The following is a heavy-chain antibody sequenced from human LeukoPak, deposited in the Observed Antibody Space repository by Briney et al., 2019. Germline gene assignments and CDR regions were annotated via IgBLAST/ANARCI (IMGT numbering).Heavy chain of an antibody. V-gene: IGHV1-69*04. CDR3: ARGGGRWLQLSVADYYGMDV. D-gene: IGHD5-24*01. J-gene: IGHJ6*01. CDR2: MIPVLGIT. CDR1: GGTFSSYA. Sequence: GASVKVSCKASGGTFSSYAISWVRQAPGQGLEWMGRMIPVLGITNYAQKFQGRVTITADKSTSTADMELSSLRSEDTAVYYCARGGGRWLQLSVADYYGMDVWGRGTTVTVSS.